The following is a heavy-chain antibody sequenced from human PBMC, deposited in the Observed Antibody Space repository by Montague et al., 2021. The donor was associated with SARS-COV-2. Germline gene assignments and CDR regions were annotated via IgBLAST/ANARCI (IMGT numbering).Heavy chain of an antibody. CDR2: TYYRSNWYN. V-gene: IGHV6-1*01. D-gene: IGHD5-12*01. CDR1: GDSVSSNSAA. J-gene: IGHJ4*02. Sequence: CVISGDSVSSNSAAWNWIRQSPSRGLEWLGRTYYRSNWYNDSAVSVKSRISINPDTSKNQFSLQLNSVTPEDTALYYCAREITGGYSGYEAFYFDNWGQGTLVTVSS. CDR3: AREITGGYSGYEAFYFDN.